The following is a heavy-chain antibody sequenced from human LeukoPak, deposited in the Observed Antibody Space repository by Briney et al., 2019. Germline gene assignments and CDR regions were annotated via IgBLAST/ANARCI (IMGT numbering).Heavy chain of an antibody. V-gene: IGHV3-23*01. CDR3: AKGRDYGGYLGLTDY. D-gene: IGHD4/OR15-4a*01. Sequence: GGSLRLSCAASGFTFSSYVMSGVRQAPGKGLEWVSAISGSGGTTYYADSVKGRFTISRDNSKHTLYLQMNSLRAEDTAAYYCAKGRDYGGYLGLTDYWGQGTLVTVSS. CDR2: ISGSGGTT. CDR1: GFTFSSYV. J-gene: IGHJ4*02.